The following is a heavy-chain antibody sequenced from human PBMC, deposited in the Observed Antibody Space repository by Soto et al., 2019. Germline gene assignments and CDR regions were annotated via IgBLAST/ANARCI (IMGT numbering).Heavy chain of an antibody. D-gene: IGHD3-22*01. Sequence: SETLSLTCTVSGGSTSSDSYYWGWIRQPPGKGLEWIGSIYYSGSTYYNPSLKSRVTLSVDASKNQFSLKLSSVTAADTALYYCASHRNYYDSSRYYYYFDYWGRGTLVTVSS. V-gene: IGHV4-39*01. CDR1: GGSTSSDSYY. CDR2: IYYSGST. CDR3: ASHRNYYDSSRYYYYFDY. J-gene: IGHJ4*02.